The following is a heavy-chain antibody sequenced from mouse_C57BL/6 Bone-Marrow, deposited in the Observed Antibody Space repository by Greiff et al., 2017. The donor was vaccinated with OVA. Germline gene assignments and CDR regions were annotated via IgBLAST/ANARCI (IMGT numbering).Heavy chain of an antibody. D-gene: IGHD2-1*01. CDR3: ARPLWYPFAY. V-gene: IGHV1-82*01. CDR1: GYAFSSSW. Sequence: QVQLQQSGPELVKPGASVKISCKASGYAFSSSWMNWVKQRPGKGLEWIGRIYPGDGDTNYNGKFKGKATLTADKSSSTAYMQLSSLTSEDSAVYFCARPLWYPFAYWGQGTLVTVSA. J-gene: IGHJ3*01. CDR2: IYPGDGDT.